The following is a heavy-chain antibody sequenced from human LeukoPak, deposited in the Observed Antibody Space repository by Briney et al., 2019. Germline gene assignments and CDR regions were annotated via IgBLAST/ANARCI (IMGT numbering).Heavy chain of an antibody. D-gene: IGHD6-25*01. CDR1: GGSISTYY. CDR3: ARGAAWEYGDGMDV. Sequence: PSETLPLTCTVSGGSISTYYWSWSRQPPGKGLEWIGYVKYSGDTNYNPSLKSRVSISVDTSTDRFSLRLSSVTAADTAVYYCARGAAWEYGDGMDVWGQETALRVSS. CDR2: VKYSGDT. J-gene: IGHJ6*02. V-gene: IGHV4-59*01.